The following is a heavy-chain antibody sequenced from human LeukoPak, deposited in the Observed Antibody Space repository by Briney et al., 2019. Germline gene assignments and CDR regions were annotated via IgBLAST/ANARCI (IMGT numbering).Heavy chain of an antibody. D-gene: IGHD6-19*01. CDR2: ISGSGGST. V-gene: IGHV3-23*01. CDR1: GFTFSSYA. CDR3: AKDGPGYSSGYPFDY. J-gene: IGHJ4*02. Sequence: GGSLRLSCAASGFTFSSYAMSWVRQAPGKGLEWVSAISGSGGSTYYADSVKGRFTISRDNSKNTLYLQMDSLRAEDTAVYYCAKDGPGYSSGYPFDYWGQGTLVTVSS.